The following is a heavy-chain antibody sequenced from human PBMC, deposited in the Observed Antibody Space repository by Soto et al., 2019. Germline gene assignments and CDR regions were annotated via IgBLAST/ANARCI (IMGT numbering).Heavy chain of an antibody. Sequence: GGSLRLSCAASGFTFSSYAMHWVRQAPGKGLEWVAVISYDGSNKYYADSVKGRFTISRDNSKNTLYLQMNSLRAEDTAVYYCARAGGAAGLLNWFDPWGQGTLVTVSS. V-gene: IGHV3-30-3*01. D-gene: IGHD6-13*01. CDR1: GFTFSSYA. J-gene: IGHJ5*02. CDR3: ARAGGAAGLLNWFDP. CDR2: ISYDGSNK.